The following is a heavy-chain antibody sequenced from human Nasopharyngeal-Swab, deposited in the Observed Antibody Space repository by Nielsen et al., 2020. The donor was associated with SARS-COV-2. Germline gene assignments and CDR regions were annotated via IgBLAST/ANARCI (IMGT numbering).Heavy chain of an antibody. D-gene: IGHD6-19*01. CDR3: VKGAAVAGIFLDY. J-gene: IGHJ4*02. V-gene: IGHV3-74*01. CDR1: GFTFSSYW. Sequence: GESLKISCAASGFTFSSYWMHWVRQAPGKGLVWVSRINSDGSSTSYADSVKGRFTISRDNAKNTLYLQMNSLRAEDTAVYYCVKGAAVAGIFLDYWGQGTLVTVSS. CDR2: INSDGSST.